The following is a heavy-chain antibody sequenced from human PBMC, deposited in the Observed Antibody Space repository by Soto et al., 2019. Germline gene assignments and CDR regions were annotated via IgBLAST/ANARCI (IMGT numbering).Heavy chain of an antibody. Sequence: QVQLVESGGGVVQPGRSLRLSCAASGFTFSSYGMHWVRQAPGKGLEWVAVISYDGSNKYYADSVKGRFTISRDNSKNTLYLQMNSPRAEDTAVYYCAKIVLAVAGSIDYWGQGILVTVSS. CDR2: ISYDGSNK. V-gene: IGHV3-30*18. CDR1: GFTFSSYG. CDR3: AKIVLAVAGSIDY. J-gene: IGHJ4*02. D-gene: IGHD6-19*01.